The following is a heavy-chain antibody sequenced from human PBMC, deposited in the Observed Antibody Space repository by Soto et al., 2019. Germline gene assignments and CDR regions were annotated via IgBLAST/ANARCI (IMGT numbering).Heavy chain of an antibody. CDR2: IYYSGST. CDR3: ARRYGSCFDY. D-gene: IGHD5-18*01. Sequence: QVQLQESGPGLVKPSETLSLTCTVSGGSISSYYWSWIRQPPGKGLEWIEYIYYSGSTNYNPSLKSRVTIPVDTSKNQFSLTLSSVTAADTAVYYCARRYGSCFDYWGKGTLVTVSS. CDR1: GGSISSYY. V-gene: IGHV4-59*08. J-gene: IGHJ4*02.